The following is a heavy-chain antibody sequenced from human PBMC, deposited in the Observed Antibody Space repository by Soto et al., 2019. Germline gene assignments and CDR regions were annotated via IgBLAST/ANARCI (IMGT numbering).Heavy chain of an antibody. D-gene: IGHD3-10*02. V-gene: IGHV4-31*03. Sequence: SETLSLTCTVSGGSISSGGYYWSWIRQHPGKGLEWIGYIYYSGSTYYNPSLKSRVTISVDTSKNQFSLKLSSVTAADTAVYYCARTLFGCGISSAPWGQGTLVTVSS. CDR2: IYYSGST. CDR1: GGSISSGGYY. CDR3: ARTLFGCGISSAP. J-gene: IGHJ5*02.